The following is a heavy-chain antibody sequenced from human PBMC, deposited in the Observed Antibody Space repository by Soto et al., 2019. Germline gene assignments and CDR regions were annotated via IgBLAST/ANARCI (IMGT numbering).Heavy chain of an antibody. V-gene: IGHV3-21*01. CDR3: ATAPMVRGAYYYGMDV. CDR2: TSSSSSYI. Sequence: PGGSLRLSCAASGFTFSSYSMNWVRQAPGKGLEWVSSTSSSSSYIYYADSVKGRFTISRDNAKNSLYLQMNSLRAEDTAVYYCATAPMVRGAYYYGMDVWGQGTTVTVSS. CDR1: GFTFSSYS. J-gene: IGHJ6*02. D-gene: IGHD3-10*01.